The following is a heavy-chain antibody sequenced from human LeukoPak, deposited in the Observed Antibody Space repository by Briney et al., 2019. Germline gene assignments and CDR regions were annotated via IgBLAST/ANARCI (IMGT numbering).Heavy chain of an antibody. J-gene: IGHJ4*02. Sequence: SVKVSCKASGGTFSSYAISWVRQAPGQGLEWMGRIIPIFGTANYAQEFQGRVTITTDESTSTAYMELSSLRSEDTAVYYCARSNYYDSSGYYPYWGQGTLVTVSS. V-gene: IGHV1-69*05. CDR3: ARSNYYDSSGYYPY. CDR1: GGTFSSYA. D-gene: IGHD3-22*01. CDR2: IIPIFGTA.